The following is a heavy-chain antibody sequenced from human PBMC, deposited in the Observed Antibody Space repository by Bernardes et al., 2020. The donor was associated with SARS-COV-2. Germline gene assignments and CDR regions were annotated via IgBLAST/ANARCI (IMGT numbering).Heavy chain of an antibody. Sequence: GGSLRLSCAASGFTFSSYSMNWVRQAPGKGLEWVSYISSSSSTIYYADSVKGRFTISRDNAKNSLYLQMNSLRAEDTAVYYCARDFREDWSGYSENDYYYYYMDVWGKGTTVTVSS. D-gene: IGHD3-3*01. CDR1: GFTFSSYS. CDR3: ARDFREDWSGYSENDYYYYYMDV. V-gene: IGHV3-48*04. J-gene: IGHJ6*03. CDR2: ISSSSSTI.